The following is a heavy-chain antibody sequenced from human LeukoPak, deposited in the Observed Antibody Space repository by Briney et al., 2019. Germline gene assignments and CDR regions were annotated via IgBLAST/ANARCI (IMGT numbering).Heavy chain of an antibody. CDR3: AKDGSPGIAAAGASFDY. CDR1: GFTFSSYA. Sequence: SGGSLRLSCAASGFTFSSYAMHWVRQAPGKGLEWVAVISYDGSNKYYADSVKGRFTISRDNSKNTLYLQMNSLRAEDTALYYCAKDGSPGIAAAGASFDYWGQGTLVTVSS. V-gene: IGHV3-30-3*01. CDR2: ISYDGSNK. J-gene: IGHJ4*02. D-gene: IGHD6-13*01.